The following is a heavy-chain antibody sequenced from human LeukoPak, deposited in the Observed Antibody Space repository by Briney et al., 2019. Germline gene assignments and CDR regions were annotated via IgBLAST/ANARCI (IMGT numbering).Heavy chain of an antibody. Sequence: GGSLRLSCVVSGFTFNRCWRNWVRQAPGKGLEWVAHINPDGRDTYYLDSVKGRFTISRDNAQNSMYLQMNSLRVEDTAVYYCTSWGDTTAEYFQRWGQGTLVTVSS. J-gene: IGHJ1*01. V-gene: IGHV3-7*01. CDR2: INPDGRDT. D-gene: IGHD2-21*02. CDR1: GFTFNRCW. CDR3: TSWGDTTAEYFQR.